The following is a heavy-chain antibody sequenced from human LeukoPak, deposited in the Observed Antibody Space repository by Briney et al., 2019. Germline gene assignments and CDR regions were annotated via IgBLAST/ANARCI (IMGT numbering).Heavy chain of an antibody. CDR3: ARGIQLERRGDWFDP. CDR2: IIPILGIA. D-gene: IGHD1-1*01. V-gene: IGHV1-69*02. J-gene: IGHJ5*02. CDR1: GGTFSSYT. Sequence: ASVKVSCKASGGTFSSYTISWVRQAPGQGLEWMGRIIPILGIANYAQKFQGRVTITADKSTSTAYMELSSLRSEDTAVYYCARGIQLERRGDWFDPWGQGTLVTVSS.